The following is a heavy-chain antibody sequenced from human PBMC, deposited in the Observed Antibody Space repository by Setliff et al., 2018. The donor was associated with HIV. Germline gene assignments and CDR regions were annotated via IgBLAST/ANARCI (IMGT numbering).Heavy chain of an antibody. CDR2: MNPNSGVS. Sequence: GASVKVSCKASATFTNVDINWLRRATGQGLEWMGWMNPNSGVSGYGQKFQGKVTMTRDTSISTAYMELSSLTSEDTAVYYCARGKGVGGVIITGGLDVWGKGTTVTVSS. D-gene: IGHD3-10*01. J-gene: IGHJ6*04. CDR3: ARGKGVGGVIITGGLDV. CDR1: ATFTNVD. V-gene: IGHV1-8*01.